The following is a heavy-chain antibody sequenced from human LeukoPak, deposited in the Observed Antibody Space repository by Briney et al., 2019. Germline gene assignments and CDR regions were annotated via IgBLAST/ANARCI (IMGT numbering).Heavy chain of an antibody. J-gene: IGHJ5*02. D-gene: IGHD5-24*01. Sequence: GGSLRLSCAASGFTFSSYAMTWVRQAPGKGLECVSSISGGSDSTYYADSVKGRCTLSTDTSTSILYLQMKTLRDENTAIYYCATKVGEGTQLNYMWFDPWGQGTLVTVSS. CDR3: ATKVGEGTQLNYMWFDP. CDR2: ISGGSDST. CDR1: GFTFSSYA. V-gene: IGHV3-23*01.